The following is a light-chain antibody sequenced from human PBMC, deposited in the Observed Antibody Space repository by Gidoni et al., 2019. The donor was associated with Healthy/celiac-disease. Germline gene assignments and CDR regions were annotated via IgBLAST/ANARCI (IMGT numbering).Light chain of an antibody. CDR3: QQRSNWPPS. Sequence: DIVLTQSPATLSLSPGERATLSCRASQSVSSYLAWYQQKPGQAPRRLIDDASHRATGIPARFSGSGSGTDFTLTISSLEPEDFAVYYCQQRSNWPPSFGGGTKVEIK. J-gene: IGKJ4*01. V-gene: IGKV3-11*01. CDR2: DAS. CDR1: QSVSSY.